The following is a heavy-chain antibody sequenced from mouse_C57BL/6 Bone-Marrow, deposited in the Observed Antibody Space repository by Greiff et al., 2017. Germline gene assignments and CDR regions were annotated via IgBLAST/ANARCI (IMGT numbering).Heavy chain of an antibody. D-gene: IGHD1-1*01. CDR1: GYSFTGYF. Sequence: EVQLQQSGPELVKPGDSVKISCKASGYSFTGYFMNWVMQSHGKSLEWIGRINPYNGDTFYNQKFKGKATLTVDKSSSTAHMELRSLTSEDSAVYYWASEGITTVVEGVYAMDYWGQGTSVTVSS. V-gene: IGHV1-20*01. CDR2: INPYNGDT. J-gene: IGHJ4*01. CDR3: ASEGITTVVEGVYAMDY.